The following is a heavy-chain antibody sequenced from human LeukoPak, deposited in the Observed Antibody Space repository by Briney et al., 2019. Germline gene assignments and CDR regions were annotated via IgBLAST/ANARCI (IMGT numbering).Heavy chain of an antibody. CDR2: ISRSSSII. CDR3: ARAKRNAFDI. J-gene: IGHJ3*02. V-gene: IGHV3-48*01. Sequence: GGSLRLSCAASGFTLSNYSMNWVRQAPGKGLEWVSYISRSSSIIYYADSVKGRFTISRDNAKSSLYLQMNSLRAEDTAVYYCARAKRNAFDIWGQGTMVTVSS. CDR1: GFTLSNYS.